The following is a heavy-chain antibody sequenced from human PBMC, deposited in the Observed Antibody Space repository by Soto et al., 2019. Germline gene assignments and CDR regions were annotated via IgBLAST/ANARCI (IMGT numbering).Heavy chain of an antibody. J-gene: IGHJ3*01. Sequence: GGSLRLSCAASGFTFINYAMILVRQAPGKGLEWVSTISGGGDGTYYADSVKGHFTISRDNSKNTLYLQMNSLRAEDTAIYYCAKKGLGSLKTFCSNSDCHYAFDLWGQGTVVTVSS. D-gene: IGHD2-8*01. CDR2: ISGGGDGT. CDR3: AKKGLGSLKTFCSNSDCHYAFDL. V-gene: IGHV3-23*01. CDR1: GFTFINYA.